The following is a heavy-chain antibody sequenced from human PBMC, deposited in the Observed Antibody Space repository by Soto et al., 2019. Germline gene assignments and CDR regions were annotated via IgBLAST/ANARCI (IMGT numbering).Heavy chain of an antibody. CDR2: LWYDGSNK. CDR3: ARGGVVPAAMSNDWFDP. V-gene: IGHV3-33*01. Sequence: QVQLVESGGGVVQPGRSLRLSCAASGFTFSSYGMHWVRQAPGKGLEWVAVLWYDGSNKYYADSVKGRFTISRDNSKNTLYLQMNSLRAEDTAVYYCARGGVVPAAMSNDWFDPWGQGTLVTVSS. J-gene: IGHJ5*02. D-gene: IGHD2-2*01. CDR1: GFTFSSYG.